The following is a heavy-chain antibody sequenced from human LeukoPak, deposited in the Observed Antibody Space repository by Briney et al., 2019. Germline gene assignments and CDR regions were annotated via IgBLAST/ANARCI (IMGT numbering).Heavy chain of an antibody. V-gene: IGHV3-11*04. J-gene: IGHJ5*01. CDR2: ISSGSSTI. D-gene: IGHD1-26*01. CDR3: ARGPRYSGNYENFPLDS. CDR1: GFTFSDYY. Sequence: KPGGSLRLSCAASGFTFSDYYMSWIRQAPGKGLEWVSYISSGSSTIYYADSVKGRFTISRDNAKNSLYLQMNSLRDEDTAVYYCARGPRYSGNYENFPLDSWGQGTLVTVSS.